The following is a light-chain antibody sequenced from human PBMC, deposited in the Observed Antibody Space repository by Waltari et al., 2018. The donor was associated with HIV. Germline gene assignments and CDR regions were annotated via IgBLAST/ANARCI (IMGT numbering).Light chain of an antibody. CDR3: QAWDSSIVV. V-gene: IGLV3-1*01. J-gene: IGLJ2*01. CDR2: EDN. Sequence: SYELTQPPSVSVSPGQTASIPCPGDKLGAKFACWYLQKPGQSPVLVIYEDNKRPSGIPERFSGSNSGNTATLTITGTQAMDEGDYYCQAWDSSIVVFGGGTKLTVL. CDR1: KLGAKF.